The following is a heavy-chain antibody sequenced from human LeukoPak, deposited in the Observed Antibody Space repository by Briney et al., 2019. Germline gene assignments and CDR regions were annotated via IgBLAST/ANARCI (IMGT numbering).Heavy chain of an antibody. D-gene: IGHD3-22*01. CDR3: AVGSSSSGYY. Sequence: GGSLRLSCAASGFTFSSYWTSWVRQAPGKGLEWVANIKQDGSEKYYVDSVKGRFTISRDNAKNSLYLQMNSLRAEDTAVYYCAVGSSSSGYYWGQGTLVTVSS. J-gene: IGHJ4*02. V-gene: IGHV3-7*01. CDR2: IKQDGSEK. CDR1: GFTFSSYW.